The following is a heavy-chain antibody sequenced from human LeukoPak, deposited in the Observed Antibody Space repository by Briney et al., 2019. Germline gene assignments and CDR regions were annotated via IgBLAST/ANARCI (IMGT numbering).Heavy chain of an antibody. CDR2: MNPNSGNT. J-gene: IGHJ4*02. V-gene: IGHV1-8*03. D-gene: IGHD1-1*01. Sequence: ASVKVSCKASGYTFTSYDINWVRQATGQGLEWMGWMNPNSGNTGYAQKFQGRVTITRNTSISTAYMELSSLRSEDTAVYYCARAVGYNWNDEGQYYFDYWGQGTLVAVSS. CDR1: GYTFTSYD. CDR3: ARAVGYNWNDEGQYYFDY.